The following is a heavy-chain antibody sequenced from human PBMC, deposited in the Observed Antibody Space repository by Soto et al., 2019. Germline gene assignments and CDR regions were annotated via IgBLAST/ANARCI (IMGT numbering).Heavy chain of an antibody. Sequence: QVQLQESGPGLVKPSGTLSLTCAVSSGSISSSNWWSWVRQPPGKGLEWIGEIYHSGSTNYNPSLKSRVTLSVDKSTNQFSLKLSSVTAADTAVYYCAGGITVAGPSRDGFDIWGQGTMVTVSS. J-gene: IGHJ3*02. CDR1: SGSISSSNW. V-gene: IGHV4-4*02. CDR3: AGGITVAGPSRDGFDI. CDR2: IYHSGST. D-gene: IGHD6-19*01.